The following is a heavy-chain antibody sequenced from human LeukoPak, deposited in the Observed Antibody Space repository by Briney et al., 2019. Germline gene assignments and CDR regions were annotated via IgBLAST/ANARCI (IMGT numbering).Heavy chain of an antibody. CDR1: GGSITTYY. CDR2: IYYSGRT. V-gene: IGHV4-59*08. D-gene: IGHD4-17*01. CDR3: ARWTTVTHDY. Sequence: SETLSLTCTVSGGSITTYYWNWIRQPPGKGLEWIGYIYYSGRTNFNPSLKSRVTISLDTSKNQFSLKLSSVTAADTAVYYCARWTTVTHDYWGQGTLVTVSS. J-gene: IGHJ4*02.